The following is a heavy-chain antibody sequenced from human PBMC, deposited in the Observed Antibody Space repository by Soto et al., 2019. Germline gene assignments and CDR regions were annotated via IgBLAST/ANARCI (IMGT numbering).Heavy chain of an antibody. CDR3: ARDLQADY. Sequence: QVQLVQSGAEVKKPGASVKVSCKASGYTFTDYAMHWVRQAPGQRLEWMGWINAGNGNTKYSQKFKGRVTITRDTSASTAYMGLSSLRSEDTAVYYCARDLQADYWGQGTLVTVSS. CDR2: INAGNGNT. CDR1: GYTFTDYA. J-gene: IGHJ4*02. V-gene: IGHV1-3*01.